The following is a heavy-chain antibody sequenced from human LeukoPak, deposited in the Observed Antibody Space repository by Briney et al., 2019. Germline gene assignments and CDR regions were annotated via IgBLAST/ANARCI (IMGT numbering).Heavy chain of an antibody. J-gene: IGHJ4*02. CDR1: GGSISSHY. D-gene: IGHD3-22*01. CDR2: IYYSGTT. V-gene: IGHV4-59*11. Sequence: PSETLSLTCTVSGGSISSHYWSWIRQPPGKGLEWIGYIYYSGTTNYNPSLKSRVTISVDTSKNQFSLKLSSVTAADTAVCYCARVGDYYDSSGYYYSHDYWGQGTLVTVSS. CDR3: ARVGDYYDSSGYYYSHDY.